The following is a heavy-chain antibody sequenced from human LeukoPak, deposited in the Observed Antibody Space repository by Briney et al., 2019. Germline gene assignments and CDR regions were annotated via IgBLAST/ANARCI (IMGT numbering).Heavy chain of an antibody. Sequence: ASVKVSCKASGYTFTSYYMHWLRQAPGQGLEWMGIINPSGGSTSYAQKFQGRVTMTRDTSTSTVYMELSSLRSEDTAVYYCAQDISGGMYGIWFDPWGQGTLVTVSS. CDR3: AQDISGGMYGIWFDP. CDR2: INPSGGST. J-gene: IGHJ5*02. D-gene: IGHD2-8*01. V-gene: IGHV1-46*01. CDR1: GYTFTSYY.